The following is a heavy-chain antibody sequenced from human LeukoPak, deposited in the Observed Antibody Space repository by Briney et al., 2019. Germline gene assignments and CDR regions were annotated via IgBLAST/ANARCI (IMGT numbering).Heavy chain of an antibody. D-gene: IGHD6-13*01. J-gene: IGHJ4*02. V-gene: IGHV3-7*01. CDR1: GFTFSSYW. CDR2: IKQDGSEK. CDR3: ARASSSWYGYFDY. Sequence: GGSLRLSCAASGFTFSSYWMSWVRQAPGKGLEWVANIKQDGSEKYYVGSVKGRFTISRDNAKNSLYLQMNSLRAEDTAVYYCARASSSWYGYFDYWGQGTLVTVSS.